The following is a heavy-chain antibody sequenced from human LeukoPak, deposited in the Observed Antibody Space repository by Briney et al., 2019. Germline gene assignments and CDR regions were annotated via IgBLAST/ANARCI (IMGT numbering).Heavy chain of an antibody. CDR3: ARDWDYYGSGSYYTGFDY. CDR2: INWDGGST. V-gene: IGHV3-20*04. CDR1: GLTFDDYG. J-gene: IGHJ4*02. D-gene: IGHD3-10*01. Sequence: GGSLRLSCAASGLTFDDYGMSWVRQAPGKGLEWVSGINWDGGSTGYAESVKGRFTISRDNAKSSLYLQMNSLRAEDTALYYCARDWDYYGSGSYYTGFDYWGQGTLVTVSS.